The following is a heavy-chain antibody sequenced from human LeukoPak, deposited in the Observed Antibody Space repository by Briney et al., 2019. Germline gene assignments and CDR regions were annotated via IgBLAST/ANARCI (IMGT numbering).Heavy chain of an antibody. Sequence: PGGSLRLSCAASGFTFSSYWMHWVRHAPGKGLVWVSRVNTDGRSTSYADSVKGRFTISRDNAKNTLYLQMNSLRAEDTAVYYCAKPYGSGYSYFDSWGQGALVTVSS. CDR3: AKPYGSGYSYFDS. CDR1: GFTFSSYW. CDR2: VNTDGRST. D-gene: IGHD6-19*01. J-gene: IGHJ4*02. V-gene: IGHV3-74*01.